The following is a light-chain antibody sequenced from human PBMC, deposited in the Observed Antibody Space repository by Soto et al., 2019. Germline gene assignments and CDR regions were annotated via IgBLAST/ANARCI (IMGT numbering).Light chain of an antibody. CDR3: SSYTSSSTYVV. CDR1: SSDVGGYNY. CDR2: DVS. V-gene: IGLV2-14*01. J-gene: IGLJ2*01. Sequence: QSALTQPASVSGSPGQSITISCTGTSSDVGGYNYVSWYQQHPGKAPKLMIYDVSNRPSGVSNRFSGSKSGNTASLTISGLQAKDEADYYCSSYTSSSTYVVFGGGTKLTVL.